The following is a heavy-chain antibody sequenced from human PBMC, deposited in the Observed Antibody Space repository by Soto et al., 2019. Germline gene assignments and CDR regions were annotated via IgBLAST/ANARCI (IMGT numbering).Heavy chain of an antibody. D-gene: IGHD3-3*01. CDR2: INHSGST. CDR1: GRSFSGYY. J-gene: IGHJ6*02. V-gene: IGHV4-34*01. CDR3: ARGPYYDFWSGYPIPQYYYYYGMDV. Sequence: SETLSLTCAVYGRSFSGYYWGWIRQPPGKALEWIGEINHSGSTNYNPSLTSRVTISVDTSKNQFSLKLSSVTAADTAVYYCARGPYYDFWSGYPIPQYYYYYGMDVWGQGTTVT.